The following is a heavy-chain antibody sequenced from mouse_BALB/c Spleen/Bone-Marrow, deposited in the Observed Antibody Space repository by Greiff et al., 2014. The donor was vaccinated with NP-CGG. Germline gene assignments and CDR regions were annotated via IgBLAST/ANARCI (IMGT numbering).Heavy chain of an antibody. D-gene: IGHD1-1*01. V-gene: IGHV5-4*02. CDR1: GFTFSNYY. Sequence: EVKVEESGGGLVKPGGSLKLSCAASGFTFSNYYMYWVRQTPEKRLEWVATISDGGSYTYYPDSVKGRFTISRDNANNNLYLQMSSLKSDDTTMYYFTRVYYGSSYIGYWGQGTLVTVST. CDR3: TRVYYGSSYIGY. CDR2: ISDGGSYT. J-gene: IGHJ3*01.